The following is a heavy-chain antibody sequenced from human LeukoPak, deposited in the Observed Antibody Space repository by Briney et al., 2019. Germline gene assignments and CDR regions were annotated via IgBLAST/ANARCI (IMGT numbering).Heavy chain of an antibody. CDR3: ASRLYCSNTRCRNFPFAY. CDR1: GGTFSSYA. CDR2: IIPILGTA. V-gene: IGHV1-69*11. Sequence: SVKVSCKASGGTFSSYAISWVRQAPGQGLEWMGRIIPILGTANYAQKFQDRVTITADESTSTAYMELSSLRSEDTAIYYCASRLYCSNTRCRNFPFAYWGQGTLVTVSS. J-gene: IGHJ4*02. D-gene: IGHD2-2*01.